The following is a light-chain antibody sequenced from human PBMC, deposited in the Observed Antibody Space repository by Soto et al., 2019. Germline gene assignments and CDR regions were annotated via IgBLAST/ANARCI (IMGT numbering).Light chain of an antibody. Sequence: DIQMTQSPSTLSASVGDRVIITCRASQSISSWLAWYQQKPGKAPDLLIYRASTLKTGIPSRFSGSGSGTQFPLPLSSLQPDDFATYYCQQYDRASWTFGPGAKVEIK. CDR2: RAS. CDR3: QQYDRASWT. J-gene: IGKJ1*01. CDR1: QSISSW. V-gene: IGKV1-5*03.